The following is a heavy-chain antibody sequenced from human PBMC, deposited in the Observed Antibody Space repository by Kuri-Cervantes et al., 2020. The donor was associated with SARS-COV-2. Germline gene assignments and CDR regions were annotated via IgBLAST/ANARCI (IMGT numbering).Heavy chain of an antibody. V-gene: IGHV4-59*01. CDR3: ARDDKARYDYDSSLGGPPQYNWFDP. CDR1: GGSISSYY. Sequence: SETLSLTCTVSGGSISSYYRSWVRQPPGKGLEWIGYINYSGSTNYNPSLKSRVTISVDTSTNQSPLKLSSVTAADTAVYCGARDDKARYDYDSSLGGPPQYNWFDPWGQGTLVTVSS. CDR2: INYSGST. J-gene: IGHJ5*02. D-gene: IGHD3-22*01.